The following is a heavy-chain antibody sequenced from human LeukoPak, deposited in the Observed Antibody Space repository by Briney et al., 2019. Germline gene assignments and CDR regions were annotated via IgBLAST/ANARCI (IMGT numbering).Heavy chain of an antibody. CDR2: ISAYNGNA. Sequence: ASVKVSCKASGYTFTSYDINWVRQAPGQGLEWMGWISAYNGNANYAQNLQGRVTMTTDTSTSTAYMELRSLTSDDTAVYYCARVRLVWGMETFDLWGQGTMVTVSS. CDR1: GYTFTSYD. J-gene: IGHJ3*01. D-gene: IGHD3-16*01. V-gene: IGHV1-18*01. CDR3: ARVRLVWGMETFDL.